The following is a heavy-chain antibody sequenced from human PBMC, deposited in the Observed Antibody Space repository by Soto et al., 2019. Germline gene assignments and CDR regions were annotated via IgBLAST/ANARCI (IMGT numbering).Heavy chain of an antibody. CDR1: GYTFTSYA. CDR3: ARSGGSSGTRTPYYYYGMDV. V-gene: IGHV1-3*01. CDR2: INAGNGNT. J-gene: IGHJ6*02. D-gene: IGHD6-6*01. Sequence: ASVKVSCKASGYTFTSYAMHWVRQAPGQRLEWMGWINAGNGNTKYSQKFQGRVTITRDTSASTAYMELSSLRSEDTAVYYCARSGGSSGTRTPYYYYGMDVWGQGTTVTVSS.